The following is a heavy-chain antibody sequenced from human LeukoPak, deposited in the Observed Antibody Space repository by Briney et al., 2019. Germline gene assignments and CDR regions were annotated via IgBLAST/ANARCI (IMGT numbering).Heavy chain of an antibody. CDR1: GGSISRYY. J-gene: IGHJ4*02. V-gene: IGHV4-4*07. Sequence: SETLSLTCTVSGGSISRYYWSWFRQSAGKGLEWIGRISTTGSTNYNPSLKSRVTMSLDTSKNQFSLRVSSVTAADTAVYYCAGAPNTYYFDYWGQGTLVTVSS. D-gene: IGHD2-8*01. CDR2: ISTTGST. CDR3: AGAPNTYYFDY.